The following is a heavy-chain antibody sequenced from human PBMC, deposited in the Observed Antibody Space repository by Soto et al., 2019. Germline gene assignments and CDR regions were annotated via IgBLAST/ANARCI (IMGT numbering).Heavy chain of an antibody. CDR3: ARDGPAAVSYYYYGMDV. J-gene: IGHJ6*02. V-gene: IGHV3-21*01. D-gene: IGHD3-16*01. Sequence: GGSLRLSCAASGFTFSSYSMNWVRQAPGKGLEWVSSISSSSSYIYYADSVKGRFTISRDNAKNSLYLQMNSLRAEDTAVYYCARDGPAAVSYYYYGMDVWGQGTTVT. CDR1: GFTFSSYS. CDR2: ISSSSSYI.